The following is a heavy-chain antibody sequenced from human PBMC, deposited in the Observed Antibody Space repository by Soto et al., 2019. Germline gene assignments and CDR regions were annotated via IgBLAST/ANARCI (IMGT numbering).Heavy chain of an antibody. CDR2: INAGNGNT. Sequence: QVQLVQSGAEVKKPGASVKVSCKASGYTFTSYAMHWVRQAPGQRLEWMGWINAGNGNTKYSQKFQGRVTITRDTSASTAYMELSSLRSEDTAVYYCARDSGGVERRPSWFDPWGQGTLVTVSS. CDR1: GYTFTSYA. V-gene: IGHV1-3*01. D-gene: IGHD1-1*01. CDR3: ARDSGGVERRPSWFDP. J-gene: IGHJ5*02.